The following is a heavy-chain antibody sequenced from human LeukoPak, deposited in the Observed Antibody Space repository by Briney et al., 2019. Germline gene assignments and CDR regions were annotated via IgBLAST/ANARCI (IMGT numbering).Heavy chain of an antibody. CDR2: INHSGST. D-gene: IGHD2-21*02. J-gene: IGHJ5*02. Sequence: TSETLSLTCAVYGGSFSGYYWSWIRQPPGKGLEWIGEINHSGSTNYNPSLKSRVTISVDTSKNQFSLKLSSVTAADTAVYYCARGPVVVTAIGQLGNWFDPWGQGTLVTVSS. CDR3: ARGPVVVTAIGQLGNWFDP. V-gene: IGHV4-34*01. CDR1: GGSFSGYY.